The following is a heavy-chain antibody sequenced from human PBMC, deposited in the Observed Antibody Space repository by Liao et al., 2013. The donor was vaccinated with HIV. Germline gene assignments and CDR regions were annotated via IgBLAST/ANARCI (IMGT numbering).Heavy chain of an antibody. D-gene: IGHD1-1*01. CDR3: ARFRTPGERRNDDFYIDV. CDR1: GGSFSGYY. V-gene: IGHV4-34*01. Sequence: QVQLQQWGAGLLKPSETLSLTCAVYGGSFSGYYWSWIRQPPREGAWSGLGKVNHSGSTNYNPSLKSRVTITVDTSKNQLSLNLTSVTAADTAVYYCARFRTPGERRNDDFYIDVWGKETTVIVSS. CDR2: VNHSGST. J-gene: IGHJ6*03.